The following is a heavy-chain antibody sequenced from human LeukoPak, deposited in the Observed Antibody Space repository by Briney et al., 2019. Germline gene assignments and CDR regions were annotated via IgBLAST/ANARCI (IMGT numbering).Heavy chain of an antibody. CDR1: GRSFSGYY. CDR3: ARGYYYDSRNFDY. Sequence: SETLSPTCAVYGRSFSGYYWSWIRQPPGKGLEWIGEINHSGSTNYNPSLKSRVTISVDTSKNQFSLKLSSVTAADTAVYYCARGYYYDSRNFDYWGQGTLVTVSS. CDR2: INHSGST. D-gene: IGHD3-22*01. J-gene: IGHJ4*02. V-gene: IGHV4-34*01.